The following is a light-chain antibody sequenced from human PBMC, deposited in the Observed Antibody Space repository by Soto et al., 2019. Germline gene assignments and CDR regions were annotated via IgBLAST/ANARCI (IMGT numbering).Light chain of an antibody. V-gene: IGLV2-14*01. J-gene: IGLJ1*01. CDR3: SSYISGSIPFV. CDR1: TSDIGGYYF. CDR2: DVS. Sequence: QCVLTQPASVSGAPGQSITISCTGTTSDIGGYYFVSWYQLHPGKAPKLMIFDVSNRPSGVSDRFSGSKSGNTASLTISGLQAEDEADYYCSSYISGSIPFVFGTGTKVTVL.